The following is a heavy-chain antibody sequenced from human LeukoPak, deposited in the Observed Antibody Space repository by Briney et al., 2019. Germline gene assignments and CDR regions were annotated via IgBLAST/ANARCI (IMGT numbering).Heavy chain of an antibody. CDR2: ISSSSSYI. Sequence: GGSLRLSCAASGFTFSSYSMNWVRKAPGKVLRWVSSISSSSSYIYYADSVKGRFTISRDNAKNSLYLQMNSLRAEDTAVYYCARDQDSSSWYGYWGQGTLVTVSS. D-gene: IGHD6-13*01. CDR1: GFTFSSYS. CDR3: ARDQDSSSWYGY. J-gene: IGHJ4*02. V-gene: IGHV3-21*01.